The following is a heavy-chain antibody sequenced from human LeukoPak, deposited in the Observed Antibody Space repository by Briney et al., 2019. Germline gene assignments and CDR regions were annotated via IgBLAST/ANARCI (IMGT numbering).Heavy chain of an antibody. D-gene: IGHD4-11*01. CDR2: ISASGGTT. CDR1: GFTFRTYD. Sequence: PGGSLRLSCAASGFTFRTYDMSWVRQAPGKGLEWVSTISASGGTTYYADSVKSRFTISRDNSKSTLFLRMNSLRAEDTALYYCAKGDPYSKFPFDPWGQGTLVTVFS. CDR3: AKGDPYSKFPFDP. V-gene: IGHV3-23*01. J-gene: IGHJ5*02.